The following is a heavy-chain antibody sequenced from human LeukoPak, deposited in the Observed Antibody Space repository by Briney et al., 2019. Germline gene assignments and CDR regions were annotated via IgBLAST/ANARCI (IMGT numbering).Heavy chain of an antibody. CDR1: GFTFTTYA. CDR3: SKGHVSVWNSYES. CDR2: ITGSGAT. J-gene: IGHJ4*02. V-gene: IGHV3-23*01. Sequence: QSGGSLRLSCAASGFTFTTYAMNWVRQAPGKGLEWVSTITGSGATYYADSLKGRFTISRDNSKDTLYLQMKSLRAEDTAVYYCSKGHVSVWNSYESWGQGALVTVSS. D-gene: IGHD6-19*01.